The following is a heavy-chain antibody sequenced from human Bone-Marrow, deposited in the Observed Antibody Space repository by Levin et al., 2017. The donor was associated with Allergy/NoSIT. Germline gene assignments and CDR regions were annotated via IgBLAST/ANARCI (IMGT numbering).Heavy chain of an antibody. V-gene: IGHV4-59*01. CDR3: ARSGSGSYPSYYYYNYMDV. D-gene: IGHD3-10*01. Sequence: PSETLSLTCTVSGGSIGSYSWNWIRQPPGKGLEWIGYLYDGGNANYHPSLKGRVTISIDTSKNQSSLKVSSVTAADTAVYYCARSGSGSYPSYYYYNYMDVWGKGTTVTVSS. CDR1: GGSIGSYS. J-gene: IGHJ6*03. CDR2: LYDGGNA.